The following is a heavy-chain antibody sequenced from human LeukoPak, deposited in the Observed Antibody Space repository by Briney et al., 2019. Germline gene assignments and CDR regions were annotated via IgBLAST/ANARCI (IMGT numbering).Heavy chain of an antibody. J-gene: IGHJ4*02. CDR2: INHSGST. CDR1: GGSFSGYY. CDR3: ASEEYGGYGY. Sequence: SETLSLTCAVYGGSFSGYYWSWIRQPPGKGLEWIGEINHSGSTNYNPSLKSRVAISVDTSKNQFSLKLSSVTAADTAVYYCASEEYGGYGYWGQGTLVTVSS. V-gene: IGHV4-34*01. D-gene: IGHD4-17*01.